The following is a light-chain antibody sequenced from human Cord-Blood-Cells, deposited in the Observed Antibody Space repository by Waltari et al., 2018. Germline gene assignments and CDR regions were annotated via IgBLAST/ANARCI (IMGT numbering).Light chain of an antibody. CDR3: CSYAGSYTYV. CDR1: SSDVGGYNY. Sequence: QSAPTQPRSVSGSPGQSVTLSCTGTSSDVGGYNYLSWYQQHPGKAPKLMIYDVSKRPSGVPDRFSGSKSGNTASLTISGLQAEDEADYYCCSYAGSYTYVFGTGTKVTVL. J-gene: IGLJ1*01. V-gene: IGLV2-11*01. CDR2: DVS.